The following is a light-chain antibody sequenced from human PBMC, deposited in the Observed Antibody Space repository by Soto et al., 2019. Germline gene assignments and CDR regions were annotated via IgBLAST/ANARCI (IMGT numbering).Light chain of an antibody. J-gene: IGKJ1*01. CDR2: DAS. CDR3: QQYNDYWT. V-gene: IGKV1-5*01. CDR1: QTISGW. Sequence: DIQMPQSPSTLFSSVGVTVTITFRASQTISGWLAWYQQRPGKAPNLLIFDASTLESGVPLRFSGSGSGTEFTLTISSLQPDDFATYYCQQYNDYWTFGQGTKVDI.